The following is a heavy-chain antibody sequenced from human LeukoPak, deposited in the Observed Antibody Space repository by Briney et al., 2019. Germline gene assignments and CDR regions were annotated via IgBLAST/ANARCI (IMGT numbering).Heavy chain of an antibody. CDR1: GFTFSSYA. CDR3: ARDSRAFDI. CDR2: ISYDGSNK. V-gene: IGHV3-30-3*01. J-gene: IGHJ3*02. Sequence: PGGSLRLSCAASGFTFSSYAMHWVRQAPGKGLEWVAVISYDGSNKYYADSVKGRFTISRDNSKNTLYLQMNSLRAEDTAVYYCARDSRAFDIWGQGTMVTVSS.